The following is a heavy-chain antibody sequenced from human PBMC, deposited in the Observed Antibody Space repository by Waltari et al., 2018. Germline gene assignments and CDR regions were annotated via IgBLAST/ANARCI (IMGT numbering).Heavy chain of an antibody. CDR3: ARVNYEYVGGTYRYSGFDS. J-gene: IGHJ4*02. V-gene: IGHV7-4-1*02. CDR1: GYTSPSSP. D-gene: IGHD3-16*02. CDR2: INTDNGIP. Sequence: QVHLVQPGSEFKKPGASVQVCCKASGYTSPSSPLNQFRPAPGQRPGWMGWINTDNGIPMDAQGFTGRFVFSLDTSVSTAYLQINSLKAEDTALYYCARVNYEYVGGTYRYSGFDSWGQGTLLTVSS.